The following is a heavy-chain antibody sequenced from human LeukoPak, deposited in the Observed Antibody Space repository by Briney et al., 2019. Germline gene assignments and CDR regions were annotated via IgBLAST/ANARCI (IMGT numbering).Heavy chain of an antibody. D-gene: IGHD3-22*01. J-gene: IGHJ5*02. CDR2: ITYSGST. V-gene: IGHV4-39*07. Sequence: SETLSLTCTVSGGSISSSTYYWGWIRRPPGKGLEWIGSITYSGSTYYNPSLKSRVTISVDTSKNQFSLKLISVTAADTAVHYCARDLDYYDSTWFDPWGQGTLVTVSS. CDR3: ARDLDYYDSTWFDP. CDR1: GGSISSSTYY.